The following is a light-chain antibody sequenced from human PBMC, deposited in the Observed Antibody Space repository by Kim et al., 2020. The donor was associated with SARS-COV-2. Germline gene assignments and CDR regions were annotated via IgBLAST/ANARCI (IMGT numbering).Light chain of an antibody. J-gene: IGKJ4*01. CDR2: DVS. CDR3: QQYNAYPLT. V-gene: IGKV1-5*01. Sequence: DIQMTQSPSTLSASVGDRVTITCRASQTLNNFLAWYQQKPGKAPEVIIYDVSNLQTGVPSRFSGSGSGTEFSLTISSLQPDDFATYYCQQYNAYPLTFGGGTKVDIK. CDR1: QTLNNF.